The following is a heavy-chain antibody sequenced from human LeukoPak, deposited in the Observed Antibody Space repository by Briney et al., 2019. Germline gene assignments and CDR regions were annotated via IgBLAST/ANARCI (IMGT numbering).Heavy chain of an antibody. V-gene: IGHV3-74*01. J-gene: IGHJ4*01. CDR1: GFTFSYYW. CDR3: AKYTSGTSYRGLDQ. Sequence: TGGSLRLSCAASGFTFSYYWMHWVRQAPGKGLVWVSRINSDGSSASYADSVKGRFTISRDDSKNTVYLQMNSLRAEDTAVYSCAKYTSGTSYRGLDQWGHGTLVTVSS. CDR2: INSDGSSA. D-gene: IGHD3-10*01.